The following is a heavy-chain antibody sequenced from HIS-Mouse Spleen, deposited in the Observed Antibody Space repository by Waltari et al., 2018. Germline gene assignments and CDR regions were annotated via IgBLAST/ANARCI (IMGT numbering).Heavy chain of an antibody. CDR2: IWYDGSNK. J-gene: IGHJ4*02. V-gene: IGHV3-33*06. CDR3: AKGKYYFDY. CDR1: GFTFSIYG. Sequence: QVQLVESGGGVVQPGRSLRLSCAAAGFTFSIYGSHWVRQAPGKGLEWVAVIWYDGSNKYYADSVKGRFTISRDNSKNTLYLQMNSLRAEDTAVYYCAKGKYYFDYWGQGTLVTVSS.